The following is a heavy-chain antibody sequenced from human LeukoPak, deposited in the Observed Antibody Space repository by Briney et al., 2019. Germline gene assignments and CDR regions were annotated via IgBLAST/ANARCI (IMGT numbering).Heavy chain of an antibody. CDR3: ARDGVRAGIQLWLTGYYYYMDV. CDR1: GFTVSSNY. CDR2: IFIGGST. V-gene: IGHV3-53*01. Sequence: GGSLRLSCAASGFTVSSNYMSWGRQAPGKGLGWVSVIFIGGSTYYADSVKGRFTISRDNAKNSLYLQMNSLRAEDTAVYYCARDGVRAGIQLWLTGYYYYMDVWGKGTTVTI. J-gene: IGHJ6*03. D-gene: IGHD5-18*01.